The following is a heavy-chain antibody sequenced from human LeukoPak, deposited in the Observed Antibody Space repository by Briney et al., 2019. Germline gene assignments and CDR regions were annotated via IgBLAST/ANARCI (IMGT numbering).Heavy chain of an antibody. V-gene: IGHV4-61*05. J-gene: IGHJ4*02. CDR1: GGSISSSSYY. CDR2: IYYSGST. D-gene: IGHD1-14*01. CDR3: ARVTYRYYFDY. Sequence: SETLSLTCTVSGGSISSSSYYWGWIRQPPGKGLEWIGYIYYSGSTNYNPSLKSRVTISVDTSKNQFSLKLSSVTAADTAVYYCARVTYRYYFDYWGQGTLVTVSS.